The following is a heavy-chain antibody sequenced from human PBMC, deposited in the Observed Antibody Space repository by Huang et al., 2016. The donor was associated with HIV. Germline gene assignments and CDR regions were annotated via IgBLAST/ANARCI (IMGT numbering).Heavy chain of an antibody. Sequence: EVQLVEKGGGLIQPGKSLTLTCTVSGVNFDDYDMHWVRQAPGKGREWVSGISWNSEFINYADSVKGRFTISRDSAKNSVFLQMNSLRPEDTALYYCAKGAVAGRRGPLDYWGQGTLVTVSS. CDR3: AKGAVAGRRGPLDY. CDR1: GVNFDDYD. D-gene: IGHD6-19*01. J-gene: IGHJ4*02. CDR2: ISWNSEFI. V-gene: IGHV3-9*01.